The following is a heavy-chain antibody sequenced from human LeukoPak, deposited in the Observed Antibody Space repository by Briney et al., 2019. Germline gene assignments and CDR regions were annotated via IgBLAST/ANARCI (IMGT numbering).Heavy chain of an antibody. CDR2: IIPIFGTA. CDR1: GGTFSSYA. J-gene: IGHJ4*02. D-gene: IGHD2-21*01. CDR3: AREPRGGDCPDY. V-gene: IGHV1-69*01. Sequence: ASVKVSCKASGGTFSSYAISWVRQAPGQGLEWMGGIIPIFGTANYAQKFQGRVTITADESTSTAYMELSSLRSEDTAVYYCAREPRGGDCPDYWGQGTLVTVSS.